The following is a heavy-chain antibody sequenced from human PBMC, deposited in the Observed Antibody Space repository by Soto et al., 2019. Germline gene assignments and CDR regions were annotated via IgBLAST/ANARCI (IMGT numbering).Heavy chain of an antibody. J-gene: IGHJ5*02. CDR2: ISGGGDST. Sequence: GGSLRLSCAASGFTYSSYAMSWVRQAPGKGLEWVSGISGGGDSTYYADSVKGRFTISRDNSKNTLYLQMNSLRAEDTAIYYCAKHPRGYANNYGGPNWFHPWGQGPLVTVPS. CDR3: AKHPRGYANNYGGPNWFHP. CDR1: GFTYSSYA. D-gene: IGHD2-15*01. V-gene: IGHV3-23*01.